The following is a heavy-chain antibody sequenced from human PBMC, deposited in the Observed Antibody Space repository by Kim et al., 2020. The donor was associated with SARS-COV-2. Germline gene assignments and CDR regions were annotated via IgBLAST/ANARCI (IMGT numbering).Heavy chain of an antibody. D-gene: IGHD3-10*01. J-gene: IGHJ4*02. CDR3: AKDEGLLWFGEYPGPCDY. V-gene: IGHV3-30*02. Sequence: KGRFTITRDNSKNTLYLQRNSLGAEDTAVYYCAKDEGLLWFGEYPGPCDYWGQGTLVTVSS.